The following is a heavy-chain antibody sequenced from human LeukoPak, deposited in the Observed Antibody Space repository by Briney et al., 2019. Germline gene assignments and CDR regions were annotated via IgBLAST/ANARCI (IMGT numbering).Heavy chain of an antibody. D-gene: IGHD5/OR15-5a*01. CDR2: MNPKSGGT. V-gene: IGHV1-2*02. J-gene: IGHJ4*02. CDR1: GYTFSNSY. CDR3: ATAGCRRCLHL. Sequence: ASVKVSCKESGYTFSNSYRHWVRQAPGQGLEWMGSMNPKSGGTKYAQKFQGRVSMTRDTSISTAYMELASLTSDDTAVYYCATAGCRRCLHLWGEGTLVTVSS.